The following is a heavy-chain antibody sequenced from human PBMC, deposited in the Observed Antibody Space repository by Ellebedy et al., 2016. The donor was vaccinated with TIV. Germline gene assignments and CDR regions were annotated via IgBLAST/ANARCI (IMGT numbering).Heavy chain of an antibody. J-gene: IGHJ4*02. CDR1: GGSFSGYY. D-gene: IGHD4-17*01. Sequence: SQTLSLTCAVYGGSFSGYYWSWIRQPPGKGLEWIGEINHSGSTNYNPSLKSRVTVSVDTSKNQFSLKLSSVTAADTAVYYCARHSPAGYGDYVPHNPFDYWGQGTLVTVSS. CDR3: ARHSPAGYGDYVPHNPFDY. CDR2: INHSGST. V-gene: IGHV4-34*01.